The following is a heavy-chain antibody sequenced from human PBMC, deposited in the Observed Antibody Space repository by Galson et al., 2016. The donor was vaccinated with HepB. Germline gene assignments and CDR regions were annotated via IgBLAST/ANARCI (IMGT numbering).Heavy chain of an antibody. J-gene: IGHJ2*01. CDR1: GFAFHSYS. CDR2: ISSSSSTV. V-gene: IGHV3-48*04. D-gene: IGHD3-22*01. CDR3: ARSWLGYFDL. Sequence: SLRLSCAASGFAFHSYSINWVRQAPGKGLEWVSYISSSSSTVYYADSVKGRFTISRDNAENSLYLQMNSLRAEDTAVYYCARSWLGYFDLWGRGTLVTVSS.